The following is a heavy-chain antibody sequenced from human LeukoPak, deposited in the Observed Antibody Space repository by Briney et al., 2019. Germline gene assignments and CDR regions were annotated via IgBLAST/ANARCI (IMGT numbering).Heavy chain of an antibody. D-gene: IGHD3-22*01. J-gene: IGHJ5*02. V-gene: IGHV3-33*01. Sequence: GGSLRLSCAASGFTFSSYGMHWVRQAPGKGLEWVAVIWYDGSNKYYADSVKGRFTISRDNSKNTLYLQMNSLRAEDTAVYYCARDSGYYYDSSGLDPWGQGTLVTVSS. CDR2: IWYDGSNK. CDR3: ARDSGYYYDSSGLDP. CDR1: GFTFSSYG.